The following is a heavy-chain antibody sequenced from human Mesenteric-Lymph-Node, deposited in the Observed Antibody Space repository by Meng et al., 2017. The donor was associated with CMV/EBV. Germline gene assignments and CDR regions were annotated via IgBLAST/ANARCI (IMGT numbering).Heavy chain of an antibody. J-gene: IGHJ4*02. V-gene: IGHV3-23*01. CDR1: GFTFSSYA. Sequence: GGSLRLSCAASGFTFSSYAMSWGRQAPGKGLEWVSAISGSGGNTYYADSVKGRFTISRDNSKNTLYLQMNSLRAEDTAIYYCAKDFTRGFDYWGQGTLVTVSS. CDR3: AKDFTRGFDY. D-gene: IGHD3-3*01. CDR2: ISGSGGNT.